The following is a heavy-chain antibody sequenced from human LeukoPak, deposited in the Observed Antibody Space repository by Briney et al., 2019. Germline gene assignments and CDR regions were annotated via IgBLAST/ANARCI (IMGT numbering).Heavy chain of an antibody. D-gene: IGHD1-26*01. Sequence: GESLKISCKGSGYSFTNYWIGWVRQMPGKGLELMGIIYPGDSDTRYSPSFQGQVTISADKSISTAYLQWSSLKASDTAIYYCARPYVGGNAAFDIWGQGTMVTVSS. V-gene: IGHV5-51*01. J-gene: IGHJ3*02. CDR1: GYSFTNYW. CDR2: IYPGDSDT. CDR3: ARPYVGGNAAFDI.